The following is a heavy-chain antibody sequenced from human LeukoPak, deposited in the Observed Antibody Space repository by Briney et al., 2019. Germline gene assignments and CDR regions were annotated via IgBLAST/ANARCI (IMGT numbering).Heavy chain of an antibody. CDR2: IDYSGST. CDR3: ARLWFGGALGGAFDI. CDR1: GDSSSNSIYY. D-gene: IGHD3-10*01. Sequence: PSETLSLTCSVSGDSSSNSIYYWGWIRQPPGRGLEWIGTIDYSGSTYYNPSLKSRATISADMSKNQFCLKLSSVTAADTAVYYCARLWFGGALGGAFDIWGQGTMVTVSS. V-gene: IGHV4-39*07. J-gene: IGHJ3*02.